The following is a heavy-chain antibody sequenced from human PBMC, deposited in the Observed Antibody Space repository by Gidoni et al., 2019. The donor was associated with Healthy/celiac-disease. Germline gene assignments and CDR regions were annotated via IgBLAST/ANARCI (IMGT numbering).Heavy chain of an antibody. V-gene: IGHV4-39*01. J-gene: IGHJ6*02. CDR3: ARHGRGAGQWSNYYYGMDV. D-gene: IGHD3-10*01. CDR2: IYYSGGT. Sequence: QLQPQESGPGLVTPSDTLYLTCTLVGGCSSSSYYDWVGSRQPHGNGLVWIGSIYYSGGTYYNPFLKSRVTLSADTSKNHFSLKLISVTAADTAVYYCARHGRGAGQWSNYYYGMDVWGQVTTVTVSS. CDR1: GGCSSSSYYD.